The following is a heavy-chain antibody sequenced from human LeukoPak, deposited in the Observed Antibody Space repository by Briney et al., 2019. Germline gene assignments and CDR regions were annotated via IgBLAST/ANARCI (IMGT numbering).Heavy chain of an antibody. D-gene: IGHD1-26*01. CDR3: ARDGSPAGATSYFDY. CDR1: GGSFSGYY. V-gene: IGHV4-34*01. CDR2: INHSGST. Sequence: SETLSLTCAVYGGSFSGYYWSWIRQPPGKGLEWIGEINHSGSTNYNPSLKSRVTISVDTSKNQFSLKLSSVTAADTAVYYCARDGSPAGATSYFDYWGQGTLVTVSS. J-gene: IGHJ4*02.